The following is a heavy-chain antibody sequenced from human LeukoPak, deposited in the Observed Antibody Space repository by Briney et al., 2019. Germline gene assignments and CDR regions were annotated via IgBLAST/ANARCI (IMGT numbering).Heavy chain of an antibody. V-gene: IGHV5-51*01. CDR1: GNSFTTYW. Sequence: GESLKISCKGSGNSFTTYWIGWVRQMPGKGLEWMAIIYPGDSDTRYSPSFQGQVTISADKSISTAYLQWSSLKASDTAMYYCARQYYGDNSGFDYWGQGTPVTVSS. CDR3: ARQYYGDNSGFDY. D-gene: IGHD4-23*01. CDR2: IYPGDSDT. J-gene: IGHJ4*02.